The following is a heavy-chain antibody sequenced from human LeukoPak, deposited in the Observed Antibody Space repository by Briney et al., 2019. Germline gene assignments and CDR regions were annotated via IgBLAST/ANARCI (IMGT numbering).Heavy chain of an antibody. CDR2: IHYSGST. J-gene: IGHJ5*02. V-gene: IGHV4-59*12. CDR1: GGSISSYY. CDR3: ARVEYDTMVRGVISVADP. Sequence: SETLSLTCTVSGGSISSYYWSWIRQPPGKGLEWMGYIHYSGSTNYNPYLKSRVTISVDTSKNQFSLKLSSVTAADTAVYYCARVEYDTMVRGVISVADPWGQGTLVTVSS. D-gene: IGHD3-10*01.